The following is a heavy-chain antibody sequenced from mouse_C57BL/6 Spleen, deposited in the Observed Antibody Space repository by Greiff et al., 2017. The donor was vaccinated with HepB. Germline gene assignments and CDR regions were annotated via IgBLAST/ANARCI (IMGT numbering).Heavy chain of an antibody. CDR3: ARGVKTGHYAMDY. D-gene: IGHD4-1*01. J-gene: IGHJ4*01. Sequence: EVQLQQSGPELVKPGASVKIPCKASGYTFTDYNMDWVKQSHGKSLEWIGDINPNNGGTIYNQKFKGKATLTVDKSSSTAYMELRSLTSEDTAVYYCARGVKTGHYAMDYWGQGTSVTVSS. CDR2: INPNNGGT. CDR1: GYTFTDYN. V-gene: IGHV1-18*01.